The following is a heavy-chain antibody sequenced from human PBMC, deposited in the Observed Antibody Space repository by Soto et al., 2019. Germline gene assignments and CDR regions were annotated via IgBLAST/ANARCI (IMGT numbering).Heavy chain of an antibody. Sequence: SETLSLTCTVSGGSISSGGYYWSWIRQHPGKGLEWIGYIYYSGSTYYNPSLKSRVTISVDTSKNQFSLKLSSVTAADTAVYYCARCLLRGYWYFDLWGRGTLVTVS. CDR2: IYYSGST. CDR3: ARCLLRGYWYFDL. J-gene: IGHJ2*01. V-gene: IGHV4-31*03. CDR1: GGSISSGGYY. D-gene: IGHD1-26*01.